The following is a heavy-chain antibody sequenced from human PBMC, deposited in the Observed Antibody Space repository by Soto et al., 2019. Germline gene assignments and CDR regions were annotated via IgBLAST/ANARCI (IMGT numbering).Heavy chain of an antibody. J-gene: IGHJ6*03. CDR3: ARDSNREASYYYYYMDV. CDR1: GGSITSYY. Sequence: SSETLSLTCTVSGGSITSYYWTWIRQPPGKGLEWIGYMYDSGSTDYNPSLKSRVTISVDTSKNQFSLNLYSVTAADTAVYYCARDSNREASYYYYYMDVWGKGTTVTVSS. CDR2: MYDSGST. V-gene: IGHV4-59*01. D-gene: IGHD1-26*01.